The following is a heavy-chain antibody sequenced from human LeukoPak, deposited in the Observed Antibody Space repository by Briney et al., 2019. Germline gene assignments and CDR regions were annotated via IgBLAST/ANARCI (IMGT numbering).Heavy chain of an antibody. CDR1: GYTFTGYY. J-gene: IGHJ4*02. Sequence: ASVKVSFKASGYTFTGYYMHWVRQAPGQGLEWMGWINPNSGGTNYAQKFQGWVTMTRDTSISTAYMELSRLRSDDTAVYYCAREGRSGSFDFDYWGQGTLVTVSS. D-gene: IGHD1-26*01. CDR2: INPNSGGT. CDR3: AREGRSGSFDFDY. V-gene: IGHV1-2*04.